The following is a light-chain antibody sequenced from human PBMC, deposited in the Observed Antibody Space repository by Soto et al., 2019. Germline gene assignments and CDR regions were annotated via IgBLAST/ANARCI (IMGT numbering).Light chain of an antibody. CDR3: CSYAGSSTLI. CDR1: SSNVGTYNL. Sequence: QSVLTQPASVSGSPGQSINISCTGTSSNVGTYNLVSWYQQHPGKAPKLMIYEVTKRPSGVSNRFSGSKSGNTASLTVSGLQAEYEADYFCCSYAGSSTLIFGGGTKVTVL. V-gene: IGLV2-23*02. CDR2: EVT. J-gene: IGLJ2*01.